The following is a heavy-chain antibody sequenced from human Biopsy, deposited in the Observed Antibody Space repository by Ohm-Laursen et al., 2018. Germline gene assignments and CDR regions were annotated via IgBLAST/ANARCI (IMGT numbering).Heavy chain of an antibody. CDR1: GGSISSSY. CDR2: IYYSGST. Sequence: SDTLSLTCSVSGGSISSSYWSWIRQPPGKGLEWIGYIYYSGSTNYNPSLKSRVTISVDTSKNQFSLRLNSATAADTAVYYCARATNSTGWPYYYFYGMDVWGQGTTVTVSS. CDR3: ARATNSTGWPYYYFYGMDV. V-gene: IGHV4-59*07. J-gene: IGHJ6*02. D-gene: IGHD2/OR15-2a*01.